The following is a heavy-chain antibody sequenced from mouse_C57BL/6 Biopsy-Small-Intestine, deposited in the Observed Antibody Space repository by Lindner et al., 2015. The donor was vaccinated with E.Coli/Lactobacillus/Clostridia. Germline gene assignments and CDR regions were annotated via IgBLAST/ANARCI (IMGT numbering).Heavy chain of an antibody. J-gene: IGHJ2*01. Sequence: VQLQESGAELVRPGASVKLSRTASGFNIKDDYMHWVKQRPEQGLEWIGRIDPANGITKYAPKFRDKATITADTSSNTAYLQLSSLTSEDTAVYYCARSDYRYDEGYWGQGTTLTVSS. CDR1: GFNIKDDY. V-gene: IGHV14-3*01. CDR2: IDPANGIT. CDR3: ARSDYRYDEGY. D-gene: IGHD2-14*01.